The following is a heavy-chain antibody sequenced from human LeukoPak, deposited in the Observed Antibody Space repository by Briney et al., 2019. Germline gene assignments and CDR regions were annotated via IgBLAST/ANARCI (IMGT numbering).Heavy chain of an antibody. D-gene: IGHD1-1*01. Sequence: GGSLRLSCAASGFTFSSYAMSWVRQAPGKGLEWVSAISGSGGSTYYADSVKGRFTISRDNSKNTLYLQMNSLRAEDTAVYYCAKDTVPVQLERRYFDYWGQGTLVTVSS. CDR3: AKDTVPVQLERRYFDY. CDR1: GFTFSSYA. V-gene: IGHV3-23*01. CDR2: ISGSGGST. J-gene: IGHJ4*02.